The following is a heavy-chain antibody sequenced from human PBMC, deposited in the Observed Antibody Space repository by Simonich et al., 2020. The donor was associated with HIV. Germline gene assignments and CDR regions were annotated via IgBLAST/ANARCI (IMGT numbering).Heavy chain of an antibody. CDR1: GGSISSYY. D-gene: IGHD3-22*01. J-gene: IGHJ4*02. V-gene: IGHV4-4*07. CDR2: IYTSGST. Sequence: QVQLQESGPGLVKPSETLSLICTVSGGSISSYYWGWIRQPAGKGLEWIGRIYTSGSTYYSPALKRRVTIAVDKSKNQFSLNLSSVTAADTAVYYCEKDRIDDTNGYHVGFDYWGQGTLVTVSS. CDR3: EKDRIDDTNGYHVGFDY.